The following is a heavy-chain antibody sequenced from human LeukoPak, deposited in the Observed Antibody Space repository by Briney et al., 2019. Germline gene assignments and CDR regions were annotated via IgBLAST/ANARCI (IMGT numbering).Heavy chain of an antibody. CDR1: GFTFSSYS. Sequence: GGSLRLSCAASGFTFSSYSMNWVRQAPGEGLEWVSSISSSSSYIYYADSVKGRFTISRDNAKNSLYLQMNSLRAEDTAVYYCARGIAAAGFDYWGQGTLVTVSS. CDR2: ISSSSSYI. V-gene: IGHV3-21*01. CDR3: ARGIAAAGFDY. J-gene: IGHJ4*02. D-gene: IGHD6-13*01.